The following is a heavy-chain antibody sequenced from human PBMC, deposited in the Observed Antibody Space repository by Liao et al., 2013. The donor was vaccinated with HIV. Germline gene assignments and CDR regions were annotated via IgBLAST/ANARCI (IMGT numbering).Heavy chain of an antibody. CDR2: IYTSGNT. Sequence: QVQLQESGPGLVRPSETLSLTCSVSGVFISTGGFYWNWIRQPAGKGLEWIGRIYTSGNTDSKPSLRSRVTMSVDTSKNQVSLKLKSVTAADTAVYYCARDLGAGYMDVWGKGTTVTVSS. J-gene: IGHJ6*03. V-gene: IGHV4-61*02. D-gene: IGHD3-16*01. CDR1: GVFISTGGFY. CDR3: ARDLGAGYMDV.